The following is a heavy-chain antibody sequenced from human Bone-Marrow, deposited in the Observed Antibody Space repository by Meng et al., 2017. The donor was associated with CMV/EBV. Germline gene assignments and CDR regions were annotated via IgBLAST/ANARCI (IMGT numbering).Heavy chain of an antibody. CDR2: INWNGGST. CDR3: ARGGEYQLLYKPPGFDY. D-gene: IGHD2-2*02. CDR1: GFTFDDYG. Sequence: LSLTCAASGFTFDDYGMSWVRQAPGKGLEWVSGINWNGGSTGYADSVKGRFIISRDNAKNSLYLQMNSLRAEDTALYYCARGGEYQLLYKPPGFDYWGQGTLVTVSS. V-gene: IGHV3-20*04. J-gene: IGHJ4*02.